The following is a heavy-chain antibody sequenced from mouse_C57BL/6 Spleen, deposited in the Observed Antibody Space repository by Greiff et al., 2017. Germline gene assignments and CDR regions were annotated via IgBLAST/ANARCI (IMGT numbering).Heavy chain of an antibody. CDR1: GFNIKDDY. Sequence: VQLQQSGAELVRPGASVKLSCTASGFNIKDDYMHWVKQRPEQGLEWIGWIDPENGDTEYASKFQGKATITADTSSNTAYLQLSSLTSEDTAVYYCTFITTEWFAYWGQGTLVTVSA. CDR2: IDPENGDT. D-gene: IGHD1-1*01. J-gene: IGHJ3*01. CDR3: TFITTEWFAY. V-gene: IGHV14-4*01.